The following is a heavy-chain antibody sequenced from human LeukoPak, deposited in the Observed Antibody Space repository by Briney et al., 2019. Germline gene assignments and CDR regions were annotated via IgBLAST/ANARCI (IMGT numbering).Heavy chain of an antibody. Sequence: GESLKISCRFSGFDFTRDWIGWVRLMPGKGLEWMGIIFPDDSDTRYSPSFQGQVTLSADKSINTAYLQWSSLKASDTAIYYCARRDPTTVTAFDYWGQGTLVTVSS. CDR1: GFDFTRDW. V-gene: IGHV5-51*01. CDR2: IFPDDSDT. CDR3: ARRDPTTVTAFDY. D-gene: IGHD4-17*01. J-gene: IGHJ4*02.